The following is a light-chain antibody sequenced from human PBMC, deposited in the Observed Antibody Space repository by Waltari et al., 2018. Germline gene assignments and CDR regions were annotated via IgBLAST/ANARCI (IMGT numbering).Light chain of an antibody. CDR3: CSFSGANNVL. CDR2: DVI. V-gene: IGLV2-8*01. CDR1: ARDVGGFRF. J-gene: IGLJ2*01. Sequence: QSALTQPPSASGSPGHSVTISCTVTARDVGGFRFVSWYQQHPGKAPRLIIYDVIKRPSGVPDRLSGSKSGNTASLTVSGLQPEDEADYFCCSFSGANNVLFGGGTKLTVL.